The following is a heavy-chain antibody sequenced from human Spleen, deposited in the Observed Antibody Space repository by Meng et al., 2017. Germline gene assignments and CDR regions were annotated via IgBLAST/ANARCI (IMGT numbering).Heavy chain of an antibody. CDR2: IYYSGST. CDR3: ARVDNGAY. D-gene: IGHD2-8*01. Sequence: SETLSLTCTVSGGSVSSGSYYWSWIRQPPGKGLEWIGYIYYSGSTNYNPSLKSRVTISVDTSKNQFSLKLSSVTAADSAVYYCARVDNGAYWGQGTLVTVSS. J-gene: IGHJ4*02. CDR1: GGSVSSGSYY. V-gene: IGHV4-61*01.